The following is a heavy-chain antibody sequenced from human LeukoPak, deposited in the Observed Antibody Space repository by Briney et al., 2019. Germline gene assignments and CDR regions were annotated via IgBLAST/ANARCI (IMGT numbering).Heavy chain of an antibody. J-gene: IGHJ3*02. CDR1: GFTFSSYW. Sequence: GGSLRLSCAASGFTFSSYWMHWVRQAPGKGLAWVSRINTDGSSTSCADSVKGRFTISRDNAKNTLYLQMNSLRAEDTAVYFCTRVGYCATTSCRTAFDIWGQGTMVTVSS. D-gene: IGHD2-2*01. V-gene: IGHV3-74*01. CDR3: TRVGYCATTSCRTAFDI. CDR2: INTDGSST.